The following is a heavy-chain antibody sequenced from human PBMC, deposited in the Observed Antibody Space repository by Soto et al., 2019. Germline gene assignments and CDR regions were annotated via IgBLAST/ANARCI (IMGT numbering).Heavy chain of an antibody. J-gene: IGHJ6*02. D-gene: IGHD5-12*01. Sequence: GGSLRLSCTASGFTFGDYAMSWVRQAPGKGLEWVGFIRSKAYGGTTEYAASVKGRFTISRDDSKSIAYLQMNSLKTEDTAVYYCTREYGGYSYYYYGMDVWGQGTTVTVSS. CDR3: TREYGGYSYYYYGMDV. V-gene: IGHV3-49*04. CDR2: IRSKAYGGTT. CDR1: GFTFGDYA.